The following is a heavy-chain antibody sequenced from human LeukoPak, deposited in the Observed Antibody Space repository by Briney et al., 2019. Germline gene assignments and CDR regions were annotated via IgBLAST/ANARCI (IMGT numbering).Heavy chain of an antibody. CDR3: ARDALFMARGEGSKPDY. CDR1: GFTFDDYS. CDR2: INWNGGST. J-gene: IGHJ4*02. Sequence: GGSLRLSCAASGFTFDDYSMSWVRQAPGKGLEWVSGINWNGGSTGYADSVKGRFTISRDNAKNSLYLQMNSLRAEDTALYYCARDALFMARGEGSKPDYWGQGTLVTVSS. D-gene: IGHD3-10*01. V-gene: IGHV3-20*04.